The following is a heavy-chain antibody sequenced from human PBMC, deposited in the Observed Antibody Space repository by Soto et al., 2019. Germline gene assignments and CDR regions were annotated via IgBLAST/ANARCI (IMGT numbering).Heavy chain of an antibody. D-gene: IGHD3-10*01. J-gene: IGHJ5*02. Sequence: SETLSLTCAVSGGSIRSNNWWSWVRQPPGKGLEWIGEIFHSGSTNYNPSLKTRVTISVNKSKNQFSLKLSSVTAADTAVYYYARGDYYGSGSYYWWFDPWGQGTLVTVSS. CDR2: IFHSGST. V-gene: IGHV4-4*02. CDR3: ARGDYYGSGSYYWWFDP. CDR1: GGSIRSNNW.